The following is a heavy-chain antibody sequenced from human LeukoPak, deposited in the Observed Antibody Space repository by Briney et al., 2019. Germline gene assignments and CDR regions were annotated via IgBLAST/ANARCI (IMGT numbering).Heavy chain of an antibody. D-gene: IGHD3-10*01. J-gene: IGHJ4*02. CDR3: ARVVKEGYHGSGSYYGY. V-gene: IGHV1-69*13. Sequence: ASVKVSCKASGGTFSSYAISWVRQAPGQGLEWMGGIIPTFGTANYAQKFQGRVTITADESTSTAYMELSSLRSEDTAVYYCARVVKEGYHGSGSYYGYWGQGTLVAVSS. CDR1: GGTFSSYA. CDR2: IIPTFGTA.